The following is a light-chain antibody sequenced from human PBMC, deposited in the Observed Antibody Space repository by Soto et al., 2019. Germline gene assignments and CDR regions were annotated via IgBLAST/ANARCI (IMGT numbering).Light chain of an antibody. CDR1: QTISNY. CDR2: DAS. Sequence: DIVLTQSPATLSLSPGERATLSCRASQTISNYLAWYQHKPGQAPRLLIYDASRRATGVPARFSGSGSGTDFTLTISSLEPEDFAVYFCQLRSNWPPTWTFGQGTKVEV. V-gene: IGKV3-11*01. J-gene: IGKJ1*01. CDR3: QLRSNWPPTWT.